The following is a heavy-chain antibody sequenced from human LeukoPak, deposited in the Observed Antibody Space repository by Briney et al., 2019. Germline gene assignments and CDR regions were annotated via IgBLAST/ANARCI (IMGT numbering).Heavy chain of an antibody. J-gene: IGHJ4*02. CDR2: INSDGSDT. CDR3: ARNNWGIDY. Sequence: GGSLRLSCAASGFTFRNHWMHWVRQAAGKGLVWVARINSDGSDTRHADSVEGRFNLSRDNAKDTLYLQMNSLRVEDTAVYYCARNNWGIDYWGQGTLVAVSS. CDR1: GFTFRNHW. D-gene: IGHD7-27*01. V-gene: IGHV3-74*01.